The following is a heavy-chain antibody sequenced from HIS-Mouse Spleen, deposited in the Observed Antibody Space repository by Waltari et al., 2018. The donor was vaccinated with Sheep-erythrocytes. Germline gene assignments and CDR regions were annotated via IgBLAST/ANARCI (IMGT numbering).Heavy chain of an antibody. CDR1: GFTFSSYS. CDR3: ARDSTSDAFDI. J-gene: IGHJ3*02. Sequence: EVQLVESGGGLVKPGGSLRLSCAASGFTFSSYSMNWVRQAPGKGVVWVSSISSSGSYIYYADSLKGRFTISRDNAKNSLYLQMNSLRAEDTAVYYCARDSTSDAFDIWGQGTMVTVSS. D-gene: IGHD6-6*01. V-gene: IGHV3-21*01. CDR2: ISSSGSYI.